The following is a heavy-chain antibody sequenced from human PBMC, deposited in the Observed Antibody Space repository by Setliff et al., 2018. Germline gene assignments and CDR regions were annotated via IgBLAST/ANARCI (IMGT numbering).Heavy chain of an antibody. CDR1: GGTFRTDG. CDR3: AKSMTTVTTGGNEAFDI. V-gene: IGHV1-69*13. J-gene: IGHJ3*02. CDR2: IIPVFGTA. D-gene: IGHD4-17*01. Sequence: SVKVSCKASGGTFRTDGFSWVRQAPGQGLEWMGRIIPVFGTANSAQKFQGRVTITAGESATTAYMELSSLRAEDTAVYYCAKSMTTVTTGGNEAFDIWGQGTMVTVSS.